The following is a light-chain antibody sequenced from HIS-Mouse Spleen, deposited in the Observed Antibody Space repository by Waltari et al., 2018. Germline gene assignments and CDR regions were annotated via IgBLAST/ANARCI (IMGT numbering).Light chain of an antibody. CDR2: GAS. CDR3: QQYGSSPSWT. Sequence: EIVLTQSPGTLSLSPGERATLSCRASQSVSSSYLAWYQQKPGHAPRLLIDGASSRATGIPERFSGSGSGTDFSHTISRLEPEDFAVYYCQQYGSSPSWTFGQGTKVEIK. CDR1: QSVSSSY. J-gene: IGKJ1*01. V-gene: IGKV3-20*01.